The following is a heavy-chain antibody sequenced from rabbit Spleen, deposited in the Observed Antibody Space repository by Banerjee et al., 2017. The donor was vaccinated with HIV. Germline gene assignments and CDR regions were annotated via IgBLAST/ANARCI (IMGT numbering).Heavy chain of an antibody. Sequence: QSLEESGGDLVKPGASLTLTCTASGFSFSSDFYMCWVRQAPGKGLEWIACIYDGSSRSTKYASWAKGRFTISKTSSTTVTLQMTSLTAADTATYFCARDAGSYDYIDVYFNLWGQGTLVTVS. CDR3: ARDAGSYDYIDVYFNL. V-gene: IGHV1S40*01. D-gene: IGHD8-1*01. J-gene: IGHJ4*01. CDR1: GFSFSSDFY. CDR2: IYDGSSRST.